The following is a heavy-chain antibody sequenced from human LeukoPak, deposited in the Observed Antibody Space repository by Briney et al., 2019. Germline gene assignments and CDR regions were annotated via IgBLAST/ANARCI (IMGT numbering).Heavy chain of an antibody. D-gene: IGHD6-13*01. CDR2: INHSGST. CDR1: GGSFSGYY. CDR3: ARGIAAAGPFDY. J-gene: IGHJ4*02. Sequence: SETLSLTCAVYGGSFSGYYWSWIRQPPGKGLEWIGEINHSGSTNYNPSLKSRVTISVDTSKNQFSLKLSSVTAADTAVYYCARGIAAAGPFDYWGQGTLVTVS. V-gene: IGHV4-34*01.